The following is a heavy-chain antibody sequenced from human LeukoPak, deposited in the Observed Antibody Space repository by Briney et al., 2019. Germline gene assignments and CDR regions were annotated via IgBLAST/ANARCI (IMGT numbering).Heavy chain of an antibody. CDR3: ARVPKGSGYFDY. D-gene: IGHD3-10*01. CDR2: IYYSGST. J-gene: IGHJ4*02. Sequence: SETLSLTCTVSGGSISNYYWSWIRQPPGKGLEWIGYIYYSGSTNYNPSLESRVTISVDTSKNQFSLKLSSVTAADTAVYYCARVPKGSGYFDYWDRGTLVTVSS. V-gene: IGHV4-59*01. CDR1: GGSISNYY.